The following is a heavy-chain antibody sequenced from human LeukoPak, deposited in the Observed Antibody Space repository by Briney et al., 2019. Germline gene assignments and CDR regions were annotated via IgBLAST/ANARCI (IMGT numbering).Heavy chain of an antibody. CDR2: PNSGNT. Sequence: PNSGNTGYAQKFQGRVTMTRNTSISTAYMELSRLRSEDTAVYYCARGRNHYCSGGSCYFYYWGQGTLVTVSS. D-gene: IGHD2-15*01. CDR3: ARGRNHYCSGGSCYFYY. V-gene: IGHV1-8*01. J-gene: IGHJ4*02.